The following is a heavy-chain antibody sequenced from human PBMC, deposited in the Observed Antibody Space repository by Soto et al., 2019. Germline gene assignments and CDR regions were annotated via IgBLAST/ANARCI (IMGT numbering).Heavy chain of an antibody. J-gene: IGHJ4*02. V-gene: IGHV4-59*08. CDR1: GGSISSYY. CDR3: ARLEGYCSSTSCYGFFDY. CDR2: IYYSGST. Sequence: SETLSLTCTVSGGSISSYYWSWIRQPPGKGLEWIGYIYYSGSTYYNPSLKSRVTISVDTSKNQFSLKLSSVTAADTAVYYCARLEGYCSSTSCYGFFDYWGQGTLVTVSS. D-gene: IGHD2-2*01.